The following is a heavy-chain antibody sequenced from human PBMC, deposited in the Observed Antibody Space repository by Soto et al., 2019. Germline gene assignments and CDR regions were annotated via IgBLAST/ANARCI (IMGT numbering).Heavy chain of an antibody. CDR3: ASPTYYCESSGPPGK. J-gene: IGHJ4*02. V-gene: IGHV3-48*01. D-gene: IGHD3-22*01. CDR2: IRSGGCTI. Sequence: GGSLRLSCAASGFTFSSYSMNWVPQAPGKGRVWVSYIRSGGCTIFYTDPVKGRSTASRDNAKTYLYLQLNALRAEDAAVYYSASPTYYCESSGPPGKWGQGT. CDR1: GFTFSSYS.